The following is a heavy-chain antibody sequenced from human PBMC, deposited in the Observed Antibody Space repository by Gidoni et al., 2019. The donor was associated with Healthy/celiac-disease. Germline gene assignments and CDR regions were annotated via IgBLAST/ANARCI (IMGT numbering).Heavy chain of an antibody. D-gene: IGHD3-22*01. CDR2: IKSKTDGGTT. V-gene: IGHV3-15*01. CDR1: GFTFSNAW. Sequence: EVQLVESGGGLVKPGGSLRLSCAASGFTFSNAWMSWVRQAPGKGLEWVGRIKSKTDGGTTDYAAPVKGRFTISRDDSKNTLYLQMNSLKTEDTAVYYCTTRITMILDWFDPWGQGTLVTVSS. CDR3: TTRITMILDWFDP. J-gene: IGHJ5*02.